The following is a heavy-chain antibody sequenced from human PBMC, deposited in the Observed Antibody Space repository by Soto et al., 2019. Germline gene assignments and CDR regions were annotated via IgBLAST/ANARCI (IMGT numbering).Heavy chain of an antibody. CDR1: GGTFSSYT. J-gene: IGHJ6*02. CDR2: IIPFFGTS. D-gene: IGHD1-26*01. CDR3: ARVGYSTNYGMAV. V-gene: IGHV1-69*01. Sequence: QVQLVQSGAEVKKPGSSVKVSCKASGGTFSSYTINWVRQAPGQGLEWMGGIIPFFGTSNYAQKFQGRVTITADDSTSTAYMELSSLRSDDTAVYYCARVGYSTNYGMAVWGQGTTVTVS.